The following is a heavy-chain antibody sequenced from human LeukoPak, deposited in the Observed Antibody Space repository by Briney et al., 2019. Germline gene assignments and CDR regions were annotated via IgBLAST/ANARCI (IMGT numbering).Heavy chain of an antibody. CDR3: SRSQFDY. V-gene: IGHV3-74*03. CDR2: ISGDGTIT. CDR1: GFPFSSYW. Sequence: GGSLRLSCEPSGFPFSSYWMLWDRQAPGKGLVWVSRISGDGTITTYADFVKGRFTISRDNTKNILYLQMNSLKVEDTAIYYCSRSQFDYWGQGVLVTVSS. J-gene: IGHJ4*02.